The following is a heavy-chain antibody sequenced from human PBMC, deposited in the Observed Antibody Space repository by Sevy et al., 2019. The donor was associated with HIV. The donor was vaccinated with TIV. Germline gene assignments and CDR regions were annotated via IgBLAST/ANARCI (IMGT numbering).Heavy chain of an antibody. CDR2: IYTSGST. V-gene: IGHV4-4*07. CDR1: GGSISSYY. J-gene: IGHJ5*02. Sequence: SETLSLTCTVSGGSISSYYWSWIRQPAGKGLEWIGRIYTSGSTNYNPSLKSRVTMSVDTSKNQFSLKLSSVTAADTTVYYCARTRGGYCSSTSYYTYNWFDPWGQGTLVTVSS. D-gene: IGHD2-2*02. CDR3: ARTRGGYCSSTSYYTYNWFDP.